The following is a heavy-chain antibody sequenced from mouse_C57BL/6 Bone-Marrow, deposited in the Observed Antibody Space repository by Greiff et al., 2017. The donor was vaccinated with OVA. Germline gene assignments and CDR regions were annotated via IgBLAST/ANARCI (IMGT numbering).Heavy chain of an antibody. CDR1: GYTFTDYE. D-gene: IGHD1-1*01. CDR3: TRMYYGSSYHYAMDY. J-gene: IGHJ4*01. CDR2: IDPETGGT. V-gene: IGHV1-15*01. Sequence: QVQLKQSGPELVRPGASVTLSCKASGYTFTDYEMHWVKQTPVHGLEWIGAIDPETGGTAYNQKFKGKAILTADKSSSTAYMELRSLTSEDSAVYYCTRMYYGSSYHYAMDYWGQGTSVTVSS.